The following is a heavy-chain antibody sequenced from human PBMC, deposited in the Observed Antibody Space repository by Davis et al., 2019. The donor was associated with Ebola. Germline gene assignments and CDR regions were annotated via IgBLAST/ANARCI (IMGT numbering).Heavy chain of an antibody. CDR2: IHNSGST. CDR1: GGSIRSHY. CDR3: ARGFEGYCSGGSCPAQLDY. D-gene: IGHD2-15*01. V-gene: IGHV4-59*11. J-gene: IGHJ4*02. Sequence: PSETLSLTCSVSGGSIRSHYWSWIRQPPGKGLEYIGYIHNSGSTKFNPSLKSRVTISVDTSKNQFSLKLRSVTAADTAVYYCARGFEGYCSGGSCPAQLDYWGQGTLVTVSS.